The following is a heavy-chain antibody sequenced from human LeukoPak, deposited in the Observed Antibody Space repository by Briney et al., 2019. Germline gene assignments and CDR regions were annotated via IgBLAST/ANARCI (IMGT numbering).Heavy chain of an antibody. Sequence: GGSLRLSCAASGFTFSSYSMNWVRQAPGKGLEWVSSISSSSSYIYYADSVKGRFTISRDNAKNSLYLQMNSLRAEDTAVYYCARGDLYYYDSSGGDYWGQGTLVTVSS. D-gene: IGHD3-22*01. CDR2: ISSSSSYI. V-gene: IGHV3-21*01. CDR3: ARGDLYYYDSSGGDY. J-gene: IGHJ4*02. CDR1: GFTFSSYS.